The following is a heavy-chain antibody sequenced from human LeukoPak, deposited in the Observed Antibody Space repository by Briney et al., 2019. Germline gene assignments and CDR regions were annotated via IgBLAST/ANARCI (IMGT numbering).Heavy chain of an antibody. Sequence: GGSLRLSCAASGFTFSSYAMSWVRQAPGKGLEWVSAISGSGGSTYYADSVKGRFTISRDNSKNTLYLQMNSLRAEDTAVYYCAKDGATYYYDSSGYTTYYYYGMDVWGHGTTATVSS. CDR2: ISGSGGST. CDR3: AKDGATYYYDSSGYTTYYYYGMDV. J-gene: IGHJ6*02. CDR1: GFTFSSYA. D-gene: IGHD3-22*01. V-gene: IGHV3-23*01.